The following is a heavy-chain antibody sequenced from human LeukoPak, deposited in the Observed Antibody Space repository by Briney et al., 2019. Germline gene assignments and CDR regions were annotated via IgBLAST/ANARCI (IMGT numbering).Heavy chain of an antibody. D-gene: IGHD3-10*01. J-gene: IGHJ3*02. CDR2: ISGSGGST. Sequence: GGSLRLSCAASGFTFSSYGMSWVRQAPGKGLEWVSAISGSGGSTYHADSVKGRFTISRDNSKNTLYLQMNSLRAEDTAVYYCAKDMVWFGDAFDIWGQGTMVTVSS. CDR3: AKDMVWFGDAFDI. CDR1: GFTFSSYG. V-gene: IGHV3-23*01.